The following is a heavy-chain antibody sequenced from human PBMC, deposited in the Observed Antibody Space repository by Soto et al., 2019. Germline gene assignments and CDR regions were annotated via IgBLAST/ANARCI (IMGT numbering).Heavy chain of an antibody. J-gene: IGHJ5*02. D-gene: IGHD3-10*01. CDR3: ARLPVVRGLTDYFPFDP. CDR1: GVAISSSSYW. Sequence: KALETLSLTCSVSGVAISSSSYWWGWVRQSAGKGLEWIGSIYHNGRTHYNPSLQSRATISVDTAKRQLSLSLTSVTDADTAVYFCARLPVVRGLTDYFPFDPWGQGVLVTVSS. V-gene: IGHV4-39*01. CDR2: IYHNGRT.